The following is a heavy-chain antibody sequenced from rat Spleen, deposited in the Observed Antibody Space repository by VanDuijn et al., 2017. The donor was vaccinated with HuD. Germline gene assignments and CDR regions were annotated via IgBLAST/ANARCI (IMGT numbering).Heavy chain of an antibody. J-gene: IGHJ2*01. CDR3: AREGTYYGDYFDY. V-gene: IGHV5-27*01. CDR1: GFTFSSYD. Sequence: EVQLVESGGALVQPGRSLKLSCAASGFTFSSYDMAWVRQAPTKGLEWVASISPSGGSTYYRDSVKGRFTISRDNAKSTLYLQMDSLRSEDTATYYCAREGTYYGDYFDYWGQGVMVTVSS. CDR2: ISPSGGST. D-gene: IGHD1-9*01.